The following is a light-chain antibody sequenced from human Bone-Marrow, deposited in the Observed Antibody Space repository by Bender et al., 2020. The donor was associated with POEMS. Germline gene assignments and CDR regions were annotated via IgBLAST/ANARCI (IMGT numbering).Light chain of an antibody. CDR3: HSRGRTYTHA. V-gene: IGLV2-11*01. J-gene: IGLJ1*01. Sequence: QSALTQPRSVSGSPGQSVTISCTGTSNDIGAYNYVSWYQQHPGKAPQLMIYDVTRRPSGVPDRFSASKSGNTASLTISGLQAEDEADYYCHSRGRTYTHAFGTGTTVTVL. CDR1: SNDIGAYNY. CDR2: DVT.